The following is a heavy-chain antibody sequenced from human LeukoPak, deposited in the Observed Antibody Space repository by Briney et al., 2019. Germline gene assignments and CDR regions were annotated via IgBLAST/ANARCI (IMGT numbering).Heavy chain of an antibody. CDR1: GFTFSSYA. V-gene: IGHV3-21*01. J-gene: IGHJ4*02. D-gene: IGHD2-15*01. CDR3: ARVGCSGGSCYYDY. CDR2: ISSSSSYI. Sequence: GGSLRLSCAASGFTFSSYAMSWVRQAPGKGLEWVSSISSSSSYIYYADSVKGRFTISRDNAKNSLYLQMNSLRAEDTAVYYCARVGCSGGSCYYDYWGQGTLVTVSS.